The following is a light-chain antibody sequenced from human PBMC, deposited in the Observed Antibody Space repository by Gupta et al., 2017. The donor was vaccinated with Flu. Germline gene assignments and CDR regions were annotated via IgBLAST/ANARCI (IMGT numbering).Light chain of an antibody. Sequence: QTVVTQEPSFSVSPGGTVTLTCGLSSASVSTTYYPSWYQQTPGQAPRTLIYKTSIRSSGVPDRFSGSILGNKAALTITGAQADDESDYYCALYLAYGIWVFGGGTRLTVL. J-gene: IGLJ3*02. V-gene: IGLV8-61*01. CDR2: KTS. CDR3: ALYLAYGIWV. CDR1: SASVSTTYY.